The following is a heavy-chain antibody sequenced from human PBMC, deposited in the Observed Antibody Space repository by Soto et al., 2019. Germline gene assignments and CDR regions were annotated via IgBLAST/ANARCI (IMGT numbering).Heavy chain of an antibody. D-gene: IGHD2-21*01. Sequence: SETLSLTCTVSGDSIRNYFWSWIRQPAGKGLEWIGRIYTSGSSNYNPSLKSRLTMSVDTSKNQVSLNLRSVTAADTAVYYCARDPGNSMIANYYNGMDVWGRGTTVTVSS. CDR2: IYTSGSS. CDR1: GDSIRNYF. CDR3: ARDPGNSMIANYYNGMDV. V-gene: IGHV4-4*07. J-gene: IGHJ6*02.